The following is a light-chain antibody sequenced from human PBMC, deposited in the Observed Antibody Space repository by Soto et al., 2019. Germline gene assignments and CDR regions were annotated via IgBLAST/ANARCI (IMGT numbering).Light chain of an antibody. CDR3: HQYNSYPAT. J-gene: IGKJ1*01. Sequence: DIPMTQSPSTLSASVGDRVTITCRASQSISSWLAWYQQKPGKAPKLLIYKASSLESGVPSSFSGSGSGTEFTRTISCLQPHDFAIDYCHQYNSYPATFGQGTKVEIK. CDR1: QSISSW. V-gene: IGKV1-5*03. CDR2: KAS.